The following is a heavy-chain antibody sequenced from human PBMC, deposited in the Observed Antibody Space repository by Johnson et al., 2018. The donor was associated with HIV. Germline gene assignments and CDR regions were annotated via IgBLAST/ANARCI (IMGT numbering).Heavy chain of an antibody. V-gene: IGHV3-30-3*01. J-gene: IGHJ3*02. CDR2: ISYDGSNK. CDR1: GFTFSSYA. D-gene: IGHD2-2*01. Sequence: QMQLVESGGGVVQPGRSLRLSCAASGFTFSSYAMHWVRQAPGKGLEWVAVISYDGSNKYYADSVKGRFTISRDNSKNTLYLQMNSLRAEDTAVYYCARGGSSVGWGAFDSWGQGTMVTVSS. CDR3: ARGGSSVGWGAFDS.